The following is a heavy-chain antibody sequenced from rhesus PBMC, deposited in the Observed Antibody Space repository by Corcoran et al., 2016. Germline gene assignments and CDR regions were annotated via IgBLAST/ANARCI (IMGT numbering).Heavy chain of an antibody. V-gene: IGHV3S5*01. CDR1: GFTFSSYD. Sequence: EVQLVESGGGLVQPGGSLRLSCAASGFTFSSYDMSWVRQAPGKGLEWVPYISNGGGSTSSADSVKGRFTIPRDNSKNTLFLQMNSLRAEDTAVYYCAKVSDSSYMYFDYWGQGVLVTVSS. CDR3: AKVSDSSYMYFDY. D-gene: IGHD3-28*01. J-gene: IGHJ4*01. CDR2: ISNGGGST.